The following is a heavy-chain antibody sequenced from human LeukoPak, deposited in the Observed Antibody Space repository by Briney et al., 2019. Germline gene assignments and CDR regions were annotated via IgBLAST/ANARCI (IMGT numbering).Heavy chain of an antibody. CDR2: ISSSSSYI. CDR3: ARAEDYDFWSGYYPTWFDP. CDR1: GFPFSNHA. V-gene: IGHV3-21*01. J-gene: IGHJ5*02. Sequence: GGSLRLSCAASGFPFSNHAMSWVRQPPGKGLEWVSSISSSSSYIYYADSVKGRFTISRDNAKNSLYLQMNSLRAEDTAVYYCARAEDYDFWSGYYPTWFDPWGQGTLVTVSS. D-gene: IGHD3-3*01.